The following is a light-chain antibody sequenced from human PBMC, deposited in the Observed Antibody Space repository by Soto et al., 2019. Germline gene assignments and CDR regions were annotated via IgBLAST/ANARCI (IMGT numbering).Light chain of an antibody. V-gene: IGKV1-33*01. Sequence: EIQMTQSPSSLSASVGDRVTITCQASQDISNYLNWYQQKPGKAPKLLIYDASNLETGVPSRFSGSGSGTDFTFTISXLQPEDIATYYCQQYDNLPAFGGGTKVDIK. J-gene: IGKJ4*01. CDR1: QDISNY. CDR2: DAS. CDR3: QQYDNLPA.